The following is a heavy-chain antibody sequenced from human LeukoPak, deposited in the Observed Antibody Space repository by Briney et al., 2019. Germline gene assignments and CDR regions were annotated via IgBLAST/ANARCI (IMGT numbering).Heavy chain of an antibody. CDR3: ARGGLRGTPGVRDWFDP. J-gene: IGHJ5*02. V-gene: IGHV4-34*01. CDR1: GGSFSGYY. D-gene: IGHD4-17*01. Sequence: MTSETLSLTCAVYGGSFSGYYWSWIRQPPGKGLEWIGEINHSGSTNYNPSLKSRVTISVDTSKNQFSLKLSSVTAADTAVYYCARGGLRGTPGVRDWFDPWGQGTLVTVSS. CDR2: INHSGST.